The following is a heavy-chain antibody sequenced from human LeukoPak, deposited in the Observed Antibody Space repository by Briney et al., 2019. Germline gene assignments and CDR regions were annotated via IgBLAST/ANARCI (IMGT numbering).Heavy chain of an antibody. CDR3: ARDRGGYGDYRIY. CDR2: IKQDGSEK. J-gene: IGHJ4*02. CDR1: GFTFSSYW. V-gene: IGHV3-7*01. D-gene: IGHD4-17*01. Sequence: GGSLRLSCAASGFTFSSYWMSWVRQAPGKGLEWVANIKQDGSEKYYVDSVKGRFTISRDNAKNSLYLQMNSLRAEDTAVYYCARDRGGYGDYRIYWGQGTLVTVSS.